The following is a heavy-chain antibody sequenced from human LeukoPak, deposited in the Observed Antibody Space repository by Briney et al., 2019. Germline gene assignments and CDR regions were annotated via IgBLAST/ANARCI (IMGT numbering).Heavy chain of an antibody. CDR2: IKEDGSEK. D-gene: IGHD3-10*01. CDR3: AKGGDGSGSYYKATYYYYYYMDV. J-gene: IGHJ6*03. CDR1: GFTFGNYW. V-gene: IGHV3-7*01. Sequence: GGSLRLSCVASGFTFGNYWMSWVRQAPGKGLECVANIKEDGSEKYYVDSVKGRFTISRDNYKNTLYLQMNSLRAADTAVYYCAKGGDGSGSYYKATYYYYYYMDVWGKGTTVTVSS.